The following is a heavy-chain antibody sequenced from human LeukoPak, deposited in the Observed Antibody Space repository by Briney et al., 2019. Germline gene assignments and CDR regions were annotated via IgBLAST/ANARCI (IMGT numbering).Heavy chain of an antibody. J-gene: IGHJ2*01. CDR2: IYSGGGT. Sequence: GGSPRLSCAASGFYVNNKYMTWVRQTPAKGLEWVSVIYSGGGTYYADFVKGRFTISRDDSKNTLFLQMNSLRAEDSAVYYCASAMNFGHFDLWGRGTLVTVSS. V-gene: IGHV3-53*01. CDR3: ASAMNFGHFDL. D-gene: IGHD2-2*01. CDR1: GFYVNNKY.